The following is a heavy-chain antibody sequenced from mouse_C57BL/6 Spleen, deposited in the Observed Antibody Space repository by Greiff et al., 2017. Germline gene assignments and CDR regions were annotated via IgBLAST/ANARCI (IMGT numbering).Heavy chain of an antibody. V-gene: IGHV1-55*01. Sequence: VKLQQPGAELVKPGASVKMSCKASGYTFTSYWITWVKQRPGQGLEWIGDIYPGSGSTNYNEKFKSKATLTVDTSPRTAYMQLSSLTSEDSAVSYCARGGYYNNTAFAYWGQGTLVTVSA. CDR1: GYTFTSYW. J-gene: IGHJ3*01. CDR3: ARGGYYNNTAFAY. D-gene: IGHD2-5*01. CDR2: IYPGSGST.